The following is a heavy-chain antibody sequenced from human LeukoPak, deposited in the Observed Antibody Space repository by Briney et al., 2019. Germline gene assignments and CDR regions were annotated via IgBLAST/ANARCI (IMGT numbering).Heavy chain of an antibody. D-gene: IGHD4-17*01. Sequence: ASVKVPCKASGGTFSSYAISWVRQAPGQGLEWMGGIIPIFGTANYAQKFQGRVTVTADKSTSTAYMELSSLRSEDTAVYYCARDGGTVPTYYWGQGTLVTVSS. J-gene: IGHJ4*02. V-gene: IGHV1-69*06. CDR3: ARDGGTVPTYY. CDR1: GGTFSSYA. CDR2: IIPIFGTA.